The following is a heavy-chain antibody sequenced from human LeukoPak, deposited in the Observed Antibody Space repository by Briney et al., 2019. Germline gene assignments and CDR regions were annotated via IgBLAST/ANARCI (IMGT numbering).Heavy chain of an antibody. CDR3: ARGVSGGVFYYYYYMDV. V-gene: IGHV1-2*02. CDR2: INPNSGGT. CDR1: GYTFTGYY. D-gene: IGHD2-15*01. J-gene: IGHJ6*03. Sequence: ASVKVSCKASGYTFTGYYMHWVRQAPGQGLERIGWINPNSGGTSYAQKFQGRVTMTRDTSISTAYMELSRLRSDDTAVYYCARGVSGGVFYYYYYMDVWGKGTTVTVSS.